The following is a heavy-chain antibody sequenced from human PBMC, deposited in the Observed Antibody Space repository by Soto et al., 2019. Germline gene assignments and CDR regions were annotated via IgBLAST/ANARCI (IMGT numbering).Heavy chain of an antibody. D-gene: IGHD2-2*01. CDR3: AKDMVEDIGYCVSTDGFPSGNAFDC. J-gene: IGHJ3*01. CDR2: ISGSGGST. V-gene: IGHV3-23*01. Sequence: EVQLLESGGGLVQPGGSLRLSCAASGFTFSSYAMSWVRQAPGKGLEWVSAISGSGGSTYYADSVKGRFTISRDNSKNTMYLQKNKMRDERTNINYRAKDMVEDIGYCVSTDGFPSGNAFDCWGQGTMVTVS. CDR1: GFTFSSYA.